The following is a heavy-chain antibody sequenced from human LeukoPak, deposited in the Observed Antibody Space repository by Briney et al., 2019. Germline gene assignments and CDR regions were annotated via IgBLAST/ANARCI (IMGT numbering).Heavy chain of an antibody. J-gene: IGHJ6*04. Sequence: GGSLRLSCAASGFTFSSYSMNWVRQAPGKGLEWVSSISSSSSYIKYADSVKGRFTISRDNAKNSLYLQMNSLRAEDTAVYYCARGPTMKMDVWGKGTTVTVSS. CDR2: ISSSSSYI. CDR3: ARGPTMKMDV. D-gene: IGHD3-22*01. CDR1: GFTFSSYS. V-gene: IGHV3-21*01.